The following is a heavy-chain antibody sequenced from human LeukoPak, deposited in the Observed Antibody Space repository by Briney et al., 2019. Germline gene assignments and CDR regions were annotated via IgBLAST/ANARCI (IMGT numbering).Heavy chain of an antibody. J-gene: IGHJ6*02. CDR1: GGSFSGYY. D-gene: IGHD2-2*01. Sequence: PSETLSLTCAVYGGSFSGYYWSWIRQPPGKGLEWIGEINHSGSTNYNPSLKSRVTISVDTSKNQFSLKLSSVTAADTAVYYCARVGRVVPAAMGYYYYGMDVWGQGTTVTVSS. V-gene: IGHV4-34*01. CDR2: INHSGST. CDR3: ARVGRVVPAAMGYYYYGMDV.